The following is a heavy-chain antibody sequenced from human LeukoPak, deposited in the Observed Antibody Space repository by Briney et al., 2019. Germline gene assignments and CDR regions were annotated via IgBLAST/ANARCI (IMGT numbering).Heavy chain of an antibody. CDR1: GYTFTGYY. CDR2: INPNSGGT. V-gene: IGHV1-2*06. J-gene: IGHJ4*02. D-gene: IGHD6-6*01. Sequence: ASVKVSCKASGYTFTGYYMHGVRQAPGQGLEWMGRINPNSGGTNYAKKFQGRVTMTRDTYISTAYMELSRLRSDDTAVYYCARVEYSSSWDFDYWGQGTLVTVSS. CDR3: ARVEYSSSWDFDY.